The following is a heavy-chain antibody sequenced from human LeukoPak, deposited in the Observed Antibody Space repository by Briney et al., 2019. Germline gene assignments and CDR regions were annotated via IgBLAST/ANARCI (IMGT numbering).Heavy chain of an antibody. J-gene: IGHJ4*02. CDR2: IYYSGST. D-gene: IGHD6-19*01. V-gene: IGHV4-39*07. CDR1: GGSISSSSYY. CDR3: ARGTAGFDF. Sequence: EPSETLSLTCTVSGGSISSSSYYWGWIRQPPGKGLEWIGSIYYSGSTYYNPSLKSRVTMSVDMSKNQFSLRLSSVTAADTAVYYCARGTAGFDFWGQGTLVTVSS.